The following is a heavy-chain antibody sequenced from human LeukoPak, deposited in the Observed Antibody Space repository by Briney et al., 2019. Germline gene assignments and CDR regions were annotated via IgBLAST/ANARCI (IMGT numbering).Heavy chain of an antibody. D-gene: IGHD6-19*01. CDR3: AKLPVAGLYFDY. CDR2: ISGSGGRT. Sequence: GGSLRLSCAASGFTFSSYAMTWVRQDPGKGLEWISAISGSGGRTYYVDSVKGRFTISRDNSKNTLYLQMNSLRVEDTAAYYCAKLPVAGLYFDYWGQGTLVTVSS. CDR1: GFTFSSYA. J-gene: IGHJ4*02. V-gene: IGHV3-23*01.